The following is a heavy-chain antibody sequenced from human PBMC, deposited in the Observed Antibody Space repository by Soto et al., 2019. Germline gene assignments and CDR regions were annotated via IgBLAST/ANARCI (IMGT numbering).Heavy chain of an antibody. CDR3: ARGVYYDSRGYYFFF. Sequence: GASVKVSCKASGGTLSRYALSWVRQAPGQGPEWMGGIVPMFGTANYAQKFQGRVTITADESTNTAYMQLSSLRSEDTAVYYCARGVYYDSRGYYFFFWGQGTLVTVSS. D-gene: IGHD3-22*01. J-gene: IGHJ4*02. CDR1: GGTLSRYA. CDR2: IVPMFGTA. V-gene: IGHV1-69*13.